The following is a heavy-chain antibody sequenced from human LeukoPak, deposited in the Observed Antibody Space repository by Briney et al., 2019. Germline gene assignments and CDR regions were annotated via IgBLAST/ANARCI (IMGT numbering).Heavy chain of an antibody. CDR2: IYYTGDT. CDR1: GDSVTNTRYY. CDR3: ARESSVTATY. D-gene: IGHD2-15*01. Sequence: SGTLSLTCTVSGDSVTNTRYYWGWIRQPPGKGLEWIGTIYYTGDTYYNPSLKSRVTISVDTSNDQFSLELTSVTAADTAVYYCARESSVTATYWGQGTLVIVSS. V-gene: IGHV4-39*07. J-gene: IGHJ4*02.